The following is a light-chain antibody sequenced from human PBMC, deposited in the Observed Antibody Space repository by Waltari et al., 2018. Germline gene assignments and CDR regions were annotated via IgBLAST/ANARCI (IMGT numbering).Light chain of an antibody. V-gene: IGKV1-39*01. CDR3: QQSYSAPHT. CDR1: QSIATY. Sequence: DIQMTSSPSSLSASAGDRVTITCRASQSIATYLNWYQQKPGKAPILLIYAASSLQFGVPSRFSGSGSGTDFTLAISSLQPEDFATYFCQQSYSAPHTFGGGTQVDIK. CDR2: AAS. J-gene: IGKJ4*01.